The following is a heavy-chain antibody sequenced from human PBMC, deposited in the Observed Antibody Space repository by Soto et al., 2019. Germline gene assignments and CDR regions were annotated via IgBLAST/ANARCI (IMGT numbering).Heavy chain of an antibody. D-gene: IGHD6-19*01. CDR2: IYWDGDK. CDR1: GFSLSTSGVG. V-gene: IGHV2-5*02. J-gene: IGHJ5*02. CDR3: AHIGSMAVAGTFVMNWFDP. Sequence: QITLKESGPTLVKPTQTLTLTCTFSGFSLSTSGVGVGWIRQPPGKALEWLALIYWDGDKRYSPSLKSRLTITKDTSKNQVVLTMTNMDPVDTATYYCAHIGSMAVAGTFVMNWFDPWGQGTLVTVSS.